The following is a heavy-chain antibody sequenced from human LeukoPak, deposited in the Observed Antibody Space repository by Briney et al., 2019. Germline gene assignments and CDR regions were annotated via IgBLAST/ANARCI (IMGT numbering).Heavy chain of an antibody. CDR3: ARSWKHYYDSSGYPDY. D-gene: IGHD3-22*01. V-gene: IGHV1-2*02. CDR1: GYTFTGYY. J-gene: IGHJ4*02. Sequence: GASVKVSCKASGYTFTGYYMHWVRQAPGQGLEWMGWINPNSGGTNYAQKFQGRVTMTRDTSISTAYMELSRLRSDDTAVYYCARSWKHYYDSSGYPDYWGQGTLVTVSS. CDR2: INPNSGGT.